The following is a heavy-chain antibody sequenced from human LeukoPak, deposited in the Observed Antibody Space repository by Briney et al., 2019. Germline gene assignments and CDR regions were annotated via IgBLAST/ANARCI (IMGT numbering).Heavy chain of an antibody. V-gene: IGHV3-74*01. CDR1: GFTFSSYW. J-gene: IGHJ4*02. D-gene: IGHD3-10*01. Sequence: GGSLRLSCAASGFTFSSYWMHWVRQAPGKGLVWVSRINSDGSSTSYADSVKGRLTISRDNAKNTLYLQMNSLRAEDTAVYYCAREARYYGSGSYYDYFDYWGQGTLVTVSS. CDR2: INSDGSST. CDR3: AREARYYGSGSYYDYFDY.